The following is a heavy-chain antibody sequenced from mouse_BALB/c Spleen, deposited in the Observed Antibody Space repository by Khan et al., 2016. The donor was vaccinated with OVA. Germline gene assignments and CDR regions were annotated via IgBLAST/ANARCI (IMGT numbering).Heavy chain of an antibody. CDR2: VSSGGNT. CDR1: GFTISSYV. J-gene: IGHJ2*01. V-gene: IGHV5-6-5*01. Sequence: EVELVASGGDLVKPGESLKLSCAAAGFTISSYVMSWVRQTPEKRLECVASVSSGGNTYYADSLKGRFTISRDDARNILDLQMSSLRSEDTAMYYCIRGPFYFCFNYFDFWGQGTTLTVSS. CDR3: IRGPFYFCFNYFDF. D-gene: IGHD1-1*01.